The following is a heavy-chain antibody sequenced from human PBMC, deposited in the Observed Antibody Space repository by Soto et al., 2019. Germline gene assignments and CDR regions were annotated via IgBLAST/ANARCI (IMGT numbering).Heavy chain of an antibody. V-gene: IGHV4-31*03. J-gene: IGHJ5*02. CDR2: IYYSGST. Sequence: QVQLQESGPGLVKPSQTLSLTCTVSGGSISSGGYYWSWIRQHPGKGLEWIGYIYYSGSTYYNPSLKSRVTISVDTSKNQFSLKLSSVTAADTAVYYCARGGIVVVVAAGNWFDPWGQGTLVTVSS. CDR3: ARGGIVVVVAAGNWFDP. D-gene: IGHD2-15*01. CDR1: GGSISSGGYY.